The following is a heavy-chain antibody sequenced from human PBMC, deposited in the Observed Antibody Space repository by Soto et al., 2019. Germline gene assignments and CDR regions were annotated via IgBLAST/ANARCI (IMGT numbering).Heavy chain of an antibody. CDR3: AGDFGSGSYRFDY. V-gene: IGHV4-59*12. CDR2: IYYSGST. Sequence: PSETLSLTCTVSVDAISSFSWSWIRQPPGKGLEWIGYIYYSGSTTYNPSFKSRVTISIDRSEKQFSLKLTSVTAADTAVYFCAGDFGSGSYRFDYWGQGALVTVS. CDR1: VDAISSFS. D-gene: IGHD3-10*01. J-gene: IGHJ4*02.